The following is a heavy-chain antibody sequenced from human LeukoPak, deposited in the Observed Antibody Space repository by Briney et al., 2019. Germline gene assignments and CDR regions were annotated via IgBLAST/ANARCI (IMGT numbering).Heavy chain of an antibody. CDR2: IIPIFGTA. V-gene: IGHV1-69*13. CDR3: AREELPQPNYYYYYGMDV. J-gene: IGHJ6*02. CDR1: GYTFTSYA. D-gene: IGHD1-7*01. Sequence: GASVKVSCKASGYTFTSYAISWVRQAPGQGLEWMGGIIPIFGTANYAQKFQCRVTITADESTSTAYMELSSLRSEDTAVYYCAREELPQPNYYYYYGMDVWGQGTTVTASS.